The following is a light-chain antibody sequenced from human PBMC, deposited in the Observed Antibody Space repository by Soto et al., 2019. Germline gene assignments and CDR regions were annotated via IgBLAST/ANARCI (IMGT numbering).Light chain of an antibody. Sequence: QSALTQPASVSGCPGQSIAISCTGTSSDGGGYNYVSWYQQHPGKAPKLMIYDVSNRPSGVSNRFSGSKSGNTASLTISGLQAEDEADYYCSSYTSSSTLEVFGTGTKLTVL. CDR2: DVS. CDR3: SSYTSSSTLEV. J-gene: IGLJ1*01. CDR1: SSDGGGYNY. V-gene: IGLV2-14*03.